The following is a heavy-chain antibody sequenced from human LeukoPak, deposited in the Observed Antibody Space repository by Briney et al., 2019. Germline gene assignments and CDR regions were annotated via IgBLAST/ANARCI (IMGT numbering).Heavy chain of an antibody. Sequence: GGSLRLSCAASGFTVSNTYMSWVRQAPGKGLEWVSAIYSEGSTYYLDSVGGRFTISRDSSNNTLYLQMNSLRADDTAVYYCARLHRRQFTSFDYWGQGTLITVS. V-gene: IGHV3-53*01. J-gene: IGHJ4*02. D-gene: IGHD4-11*01. CDR2: IYSEGST. CDR3: ARLHRRQFTSFDY. CDR1: GFTVSNTY.